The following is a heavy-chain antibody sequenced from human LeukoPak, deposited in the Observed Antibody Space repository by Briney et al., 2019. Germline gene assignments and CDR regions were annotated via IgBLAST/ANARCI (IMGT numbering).Heavy chain of an antibody. J-gene: IGHJ4*02. Sequence: GGSLRLSCAASGFTFSSYSMNWVRQSRGKGLEWVSYISSSSSTIYYADSVKGRFTISRDNAKNSLYLQMNSLRAEDTAVYYCAREGQWELLGRGYYFDYWGQGTLVTVSS. D-gene: IGHD1-26*01. CDR1: GFTFSSYS. CDR3: AREGQWELLGRGYYFDY. V-gene: IGHV3-48*01. CDR2: ISSSSSTI.